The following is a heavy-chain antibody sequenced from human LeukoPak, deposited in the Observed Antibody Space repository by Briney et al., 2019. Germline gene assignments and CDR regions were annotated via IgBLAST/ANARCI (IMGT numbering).Heavy chain of an antibody. CDR2: IYYSGST. CDR1: GGSISSGGYY. V-gene: IGHV4-31*03. CDR3: ARGYSYGLIYYFDY. J-gene: IGHJ4*02. Sequence: SETLSLTCTVSGGSISSGGYYWSWIRQHLGKGLEWIGYIYYSGSTYYNPSLKSRVTISVDTSKNQFSLKLSSVTAADTAVYYCARGYSYGLIYYFDYWGQGTLVNVSS. D-gene: IGHD5-18*01.